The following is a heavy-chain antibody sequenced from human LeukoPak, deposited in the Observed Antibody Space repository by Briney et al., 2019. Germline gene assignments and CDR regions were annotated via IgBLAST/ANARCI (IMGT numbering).Heavy chain of an antibody. CDR3: AIYYDTSGALDY. D-gene: IGHD3-22*01. CDR2: IYYRGTN. Sequence: SETLSLTCTVSGGSLSTYYWRWVRQLPGKGLEWIGWIYYRGTNKSNPSLKSRVTMSVDTSRNQFSLKLNSVTAADTAVYYCAIYYDTSGALDYWGQGTLVTVSS. CDR1: GGSLSTYY. V-gene: IGHV4-59*01. J-gene: IGHJ4*02.